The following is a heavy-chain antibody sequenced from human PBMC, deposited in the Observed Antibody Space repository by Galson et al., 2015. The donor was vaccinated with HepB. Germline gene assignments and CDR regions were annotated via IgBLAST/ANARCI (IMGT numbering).Heavy chain of an antibody. J-gene: IGHJ3*02. V-gene: IGHV3-66*02. Sequence: SLRLSCAASGFTVSSNYMSWVRQAPGKGLEWVSVIYSGGSTYYADSVKGRFTISRDNSKNTLYLQMNSLRAEDTAVYYCARELRSSEAFDIWGQGTMVTVSS. CDR2: IYSGGST. CDR3: ARELRSSEAFDI. CDR1: GFTVSSNY. D-gene: IGHD6-6*01.